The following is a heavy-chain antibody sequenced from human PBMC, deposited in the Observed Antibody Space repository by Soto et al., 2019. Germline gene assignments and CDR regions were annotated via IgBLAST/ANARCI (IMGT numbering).Heavy chain of an antibody. CDR3: ARDRSSTIFGVVIFPGPGDYYYYYGMDV. J-gene: IGHJ6*02. CDR1: GYTFTSYG. CDR2: ISAYNGNT. Sequence: ASVKVSCKASGYTFTSYGISWVRRAPGQGLEWMGWISAYNGNTNYAQKLQGRVTMTTDTSTSTAYMELRSLRSDDTAVYYCARDRSSTIFGVVIFPGPGDYYYYYGMDVWGQGTTVTVSS. D-gene: IGHD3-3*01. V-gene: IGHV1-18*04.